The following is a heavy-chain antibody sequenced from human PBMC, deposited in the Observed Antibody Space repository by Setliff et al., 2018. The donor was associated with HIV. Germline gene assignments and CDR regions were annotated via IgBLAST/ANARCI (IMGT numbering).Heavy chain of an antibody. J-gene: IGHJ4*02. CDR2: IYYSGST. D-gene: IGHD3-3*01. CDR1: GGSFSDYY. CDR3: VRDRETVSISGVAVPYFDY. Sequence: SETLSLTCAIYGGSFSDYYWSWIRQPPGKGLEWIGSIYYSGSTYYHPSLKSRVTISVDTSKNQFSLKLSSVTAADTAVYYCVRDRETVSISGVAVPYFDYWGQGTQVTVSS. V-gene: IGHV4-34*01.